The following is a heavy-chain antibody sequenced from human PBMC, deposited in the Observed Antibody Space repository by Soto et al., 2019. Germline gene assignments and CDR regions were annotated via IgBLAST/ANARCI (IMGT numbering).Heavy chain of an antibody. CDR2: ISAYNGNT. CDR1: GYTFTSYG. D-gene: IGHD2-15*01. J-gene: IGHJ6*02. Sequence: QVQLVQSGAEVKKPGASVKVSCKASGYTFTSYGISWVRQAPGQGLEWMGWISAYNGNTNYAQKLQGRVTMTTDTSTSTAYMELRSLRSDDTAVYYCARDCSGGSCYRTENYYYYGMDVWGQGTTVTVSS. V-gene: IGHV1-18*01. CDR3: ARDCSGGSCYRTENYYYYGMDV.